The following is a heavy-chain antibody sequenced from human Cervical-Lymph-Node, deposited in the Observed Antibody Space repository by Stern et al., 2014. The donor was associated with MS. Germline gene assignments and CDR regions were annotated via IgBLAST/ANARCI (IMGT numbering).Heavy chain of an antibody. J-gene: IGHJ4*02. Sequence: QVQLEESGGGVVQPGRSLRLSCAASGFIFSNYAMHWVRQAPGKGLDWVAFVSNEGSKQFYADSVKGRFTISRDNANTTLYLQMNSLRPEDTAVYYCGRDTCRGGGCYFRYWGQGILITVSS. CDR1: GFIFSNYA. CDR2: VSNEGSKQ. CDR3: GRDTCRGGGCYFRY. V-gene: IGHV3-30-3*01. D-gene: IGHD2-15*01.